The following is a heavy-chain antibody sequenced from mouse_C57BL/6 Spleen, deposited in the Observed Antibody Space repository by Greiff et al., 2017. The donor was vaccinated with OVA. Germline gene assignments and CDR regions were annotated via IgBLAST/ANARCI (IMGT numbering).Heavy chain of an antibody. J-gene: IGHJ2*01. V-gene: IGHV1-52*01. Sequence: QVHVKQPGAELVRPGSSVKLSCKASGYTFTSYWMHWVKQRPIQGLEWIGNIDPSDSETHYNQKFKDKATLTVDKSSSTAYMQLSSLTSEDSAVYYCARWAYDYDDYWGQGTTLTVSS. D-gene: IGHD2-4*01. CDR1: GYTFTSYW. CDR3: ARWAYDYDDY. CDR2: IDPSDSET.